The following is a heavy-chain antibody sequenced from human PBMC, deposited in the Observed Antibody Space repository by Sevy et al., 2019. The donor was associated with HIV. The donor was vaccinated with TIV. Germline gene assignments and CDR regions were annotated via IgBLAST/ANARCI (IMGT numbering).Heavy chain of an antibody. V-gene: IGHV3-9*01. D-gene: IGHD6-13*01. J-gene: IGHJ4*02. CDR2: ISWNSGSI. Sequence: GGSLRLSCAASGFTFDDYAMHWVRQAPGKGLEWVSGISWNSGSIGYADSVKGRFTISRDNAKNSLYLQMNSLRAEDTALYYCAKDRRDSSSYADYWGQGTLVTVSS. CDR1: GFTFDDYA. CDR3: AKDRRDSSSYADY.